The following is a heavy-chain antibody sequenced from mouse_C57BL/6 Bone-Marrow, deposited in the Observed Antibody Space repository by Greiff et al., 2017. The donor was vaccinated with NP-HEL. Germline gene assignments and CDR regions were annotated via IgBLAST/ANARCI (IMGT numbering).Heavy chain of an antibody. V-gene: IGHV5-4*01. D-gene: IGHD1-1*01. Sequence: EVHLVESGGGLVKPGGSLKLSCAASGFTFSSYAMSWVRQTPEKRLEWVATISDGGSYTYYPDTVKGRFTISRDNAKNNLYLQMSHLKSEDTAMYYCARVLLLRLDYWGQGTTLTVSS. J-gene: IGHJ2*01. CDR2: ISDGGSYT. CDR3: ARVLLLRLDY. CDR1: GFTFSSYA.